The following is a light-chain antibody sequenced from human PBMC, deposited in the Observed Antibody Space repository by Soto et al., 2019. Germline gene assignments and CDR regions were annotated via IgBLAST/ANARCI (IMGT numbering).Light chain of an antibody. CDR2: GAS. V-gene: IGKV3-20*01. CDR3: LQYGGLPRT. Sequence: EIVMTQSPATLSVSQGERATLSCRASQSVSSNLAWYQQKPGQAPRLLIYGASSRATGIPDRFSGGGSGTDFTLTITRLEPEDFAVYFCLQYGGLPRTFGQGTKVDIK. CDR1: QSVSSN. J-gene: IGKJ1*01.